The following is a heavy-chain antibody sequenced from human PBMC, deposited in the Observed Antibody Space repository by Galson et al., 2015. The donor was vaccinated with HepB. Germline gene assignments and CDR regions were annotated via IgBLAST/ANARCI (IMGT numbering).Heavy chain of an antibody. CDR1: GFTFTSSA. D-gene: IGHD6-13*01. Sequence: SVKVSCKASGFTFTSSAVQWVRQARGQRLEWIGWIVVGSGNTNYAQKFQERVTITRDMSTSTAYMELSSLRSEDTAVYYCAAGERGSSWTYYYGMDVWGQGTTVTVSS. CDR2: IVVGSGNT. CDR3: AAGERGSSWTYYYGMDV. V-gene: IGHV1-58*01. J-gene: IGHJ6*02.